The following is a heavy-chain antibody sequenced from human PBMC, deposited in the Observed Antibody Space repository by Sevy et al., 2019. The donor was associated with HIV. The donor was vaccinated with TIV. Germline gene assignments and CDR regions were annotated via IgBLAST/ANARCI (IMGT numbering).Heavy chain of an antibody. V-gene: IGHV1-2*02. D-gene: IGHD6-13*01. CDR2: INPNSGVT. J-gene: IGHJ5*02. CDR3: ARAGPIAAAGKRNWFDP. CDR1: GYTFTGYY. Sequence: ASVKVSCKASGYTFTGYYMHWVRQAPGQGLEWMGWINPNSGVTNYAQKFQGRVTMTRDTSISTAYMELSRLRSDDTAVYYCARAGPIAAAGKRNWFDPWGQGTLVTVSS.